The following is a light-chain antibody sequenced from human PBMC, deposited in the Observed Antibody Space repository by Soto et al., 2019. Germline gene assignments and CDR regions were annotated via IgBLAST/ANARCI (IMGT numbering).Light chain of an antibody. CDR3: QQYTGYSLT. CDR1: QSISSW. CDR2: RAS. V-gene: IGKV1-5*03. J-gene: IGKJ4*01. Sequence: DIQMTQSPSTLSASVGDRVTITCRASQSISSWLAWYQQKPGKAPKLLIYRASTLESGVPSRFSGSGYGTEFILTVSSLQPDDFATYYCQQYTGYSLTFGGGTKVEIK.